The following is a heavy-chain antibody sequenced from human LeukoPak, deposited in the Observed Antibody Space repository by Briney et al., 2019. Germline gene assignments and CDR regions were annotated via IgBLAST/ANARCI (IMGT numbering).Heavy chain of an antibody. CDR3: ARDPRRLKPEYFQY. CDR2: INAGNGNT. D-gene: IGHD1-14*01. CDR1: GYTFTSYA. J-gene: IGHJ1*01. Sequence: ASVKVSCKASGYTFTSYAMHWVRQAPGQRLEWMGWINAGNGNTKYSQKFQGRVTITRDTSASTAYMELSSLRSEDTAVYYCARDPRRLKPEYFQYWGQGTLVTVSS. V-gene: IGHV1-3*01.